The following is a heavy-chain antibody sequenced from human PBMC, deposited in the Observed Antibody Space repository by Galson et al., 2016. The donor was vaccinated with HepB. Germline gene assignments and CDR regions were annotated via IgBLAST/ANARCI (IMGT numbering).Heavy chain of an antibody. V-gene: IGHV3-48*02. CDR2: ISNSPKTQ. CDR1: GFTFSAYA. Sequence: SLRLSCAASGFTFSAYAMHWVRQAPGKGLEWVSHISNSPKTQHYIDSVKGRFTISRDNAKNSLFLQMNSLRDDDTAVYYCARDPGGKCSDGSIDYWGQGTLVTVSS. J-gene: IGHJ4*02. D-gene: IGHD5-24*01. CDR3: ARDPGGKCSDGSIDY.